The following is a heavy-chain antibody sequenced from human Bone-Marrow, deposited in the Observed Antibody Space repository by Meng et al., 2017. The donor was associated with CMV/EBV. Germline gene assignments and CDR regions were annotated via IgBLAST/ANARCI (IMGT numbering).Heavy chain of an antibody. D-gene: IGHD5-12*01. CDR2: FCSGGNT. CDR1: GFNVSSQY. CDR3: ARDRFSGFDYYY. J-gene: IGHJ4*01. V-gene: IGHV3-66*01. Sequence: LSCAGSGFNVSSQYMSWVRQAPGKGLEWVSVFCSGGNTAYADSVKGRFTISRDSARNTVFLQMNSLRAEDTAVYYCARDRFSGFDYYYWGQGTLVTVSS.